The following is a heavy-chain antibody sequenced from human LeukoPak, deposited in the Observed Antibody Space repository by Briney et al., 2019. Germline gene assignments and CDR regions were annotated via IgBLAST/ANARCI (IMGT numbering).Heavy chain of an antibody. D-gene: IGHD3-10*01. CDR3: AREGRDYYGSGSYSDAFDI. V-gene: IGHV3-53*01. CDR2: IYSGGST. J-gene: IGHJ3*02. Sequence: PGGSLRLSCAASGFTVGSNYMSWVRQAPGKGLEWVSVIYSGGSTYYADSVKGRFTISRDNSKNTLYLQMNSLRAEDTAVYYCAREGRDYYGSGSYSDAFDIWGQGTMVTVSS. CDR1: GFTVGSNY.